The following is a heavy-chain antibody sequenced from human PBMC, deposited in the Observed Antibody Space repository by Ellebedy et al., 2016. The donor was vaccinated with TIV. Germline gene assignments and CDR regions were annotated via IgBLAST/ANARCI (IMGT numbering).Heavy chain of an antibody. CDR2: ISGSNNST. D-gene: IGHD2-21*02. J-gene: IGHJ4*02. V-gene: IGHV3-11*06. Sequence: PGGSLRLSCAASGFAFTDYYMSWIRQAPGKGLEWVLSISGSNNSTNYAVFVKGRFTISKDNTKNSLSLQMDSLRAEDTAVYYCVREAYCGGDCYAFDLWGQGTLVTVSS. CDR1: GFAFTDYY. CDR3: VREAYCGGDCYAFDL.